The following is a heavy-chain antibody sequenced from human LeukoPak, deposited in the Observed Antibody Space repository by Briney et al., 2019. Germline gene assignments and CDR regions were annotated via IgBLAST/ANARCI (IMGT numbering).Heavy chain of an antibody. Sequence: GGSLRLSCAASGFTFSSNGMSWVRQAPGKGLEWVSAISGSGGSTNYADSVKGRFTISRDNSKNTLYLQMNSLRAEDTAVYYCAKCILTGYYKGYMDVWGKGTTVTISS. CDR3: AKCILTGYYKGYMDV. CDR1: GFTFSSNG. CDR2: ISGSGGST. D-gene: IGHD3-9*01. V-gene: IGHV3-23*01. J-gene: IGHJ6*03.